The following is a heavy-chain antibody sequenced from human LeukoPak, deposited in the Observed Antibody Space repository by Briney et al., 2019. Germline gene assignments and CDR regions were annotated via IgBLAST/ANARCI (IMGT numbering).Heavy chain of an antibody. J-gene: IGHJ4*02. CDR3: ARDVGGSLDY. D-gene: IGHD1-26*01. CDR2: IKGDESAR. CDR1: GFSFSTYW. V-gene: IGHV3-7*01. Sequence: GGSLRLSCAATGFSFSTYWMAWVRQAPGKGLEWVANIKGDESARHQADSVKGRFTISRDNAKRSVYLQMSRLRGEDTGVYYCARDVGGSLDYWGQGTLVTVSS.